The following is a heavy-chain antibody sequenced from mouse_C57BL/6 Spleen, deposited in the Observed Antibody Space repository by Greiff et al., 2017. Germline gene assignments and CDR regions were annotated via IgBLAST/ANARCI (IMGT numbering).Heavy chain of an antibody. CDR1: GFTFSDYG. J-gene: IGHJ1*03. CDR3: ARGLWYFDV. CDR2: ISSGSSII. V-gene: IGHV5-17*01. Sequence: EVKLVESGGGLVKPGGSLKLSCAASGFTFSDYGMHWVRQAPAKGLEWVAYISSGSSIIYYADTVKGRFTISRDNAKNTLFLQMTSLRSEDTAMYYCARGLWYFDVWGTGTTVTVSS.